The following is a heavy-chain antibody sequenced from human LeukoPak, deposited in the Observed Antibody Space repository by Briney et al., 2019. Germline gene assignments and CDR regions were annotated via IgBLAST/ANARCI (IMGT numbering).Heavy chain of an antibody. Sequence: SQTLSLTCTVSGGSISSGGFYWSWIRQPPGKGLEWIGYIYHSGSTYYNPSLKSRVTISVDRSKNQFSLKLSSVTAADTAVYYCARGGGYSGYVNYWGQGTLVTVSS. D-gene: IGHD5-12*01. J-gene: IGHJ4*02. V-gene: IGHV4-30-2*01. CDR3: ARGGGYSGYVNY. CDR2: IYHSGST. CDR1: GGSISSGGFY.